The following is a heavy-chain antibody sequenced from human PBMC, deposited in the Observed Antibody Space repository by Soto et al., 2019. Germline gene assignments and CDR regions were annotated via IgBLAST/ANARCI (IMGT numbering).Heavy chain of an antibody. CDR3: ARQERIMITFGGVTAFDY. V-gene: IGHV1-18*01. D-gene: IGHD3-16*01. Sequence: QVQLVQSGAEVKKPGASVKVSCKASGYTFTSYGISWVRQAPGHGLEWMGWISAYNGNTNYAQKLQGRVTMTTDTSTSTAYMELRSLRSDDTAVYYCARQERIMITFGGVTAFDYWGQGTLVTVSS. J-gene: IGHJ4*02. CDR1: GYTFTSYG. CDR2: ISAYNGNT.